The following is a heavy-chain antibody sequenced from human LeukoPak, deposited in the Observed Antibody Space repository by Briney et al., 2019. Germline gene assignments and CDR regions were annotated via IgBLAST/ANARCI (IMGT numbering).Heavy chain of an antibody. V-gene: IGHV4-4*02. CDR2: IYHSGNT. CDR1: GGSISSNNW. Sequence: PSETLSLTCAVSGGSISSNNWWSWVRQPPGKGLEWIGEIYHSGNTNYNPSLKSRVTISVDKSKNQFSLKLSSVTAAGTAVYYCAAGGVTTPYGMDVWGQGTTVTVSS. J-gene: IGHJ6*02. CDR3: AAGGVTTPYGMDV. D-gene: IGHD4-17*01.